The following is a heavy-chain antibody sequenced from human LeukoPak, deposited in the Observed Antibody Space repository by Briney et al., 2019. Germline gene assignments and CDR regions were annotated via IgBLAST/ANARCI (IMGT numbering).Heavy chain of an antibody. CDR2: IYYSGSI. Sequence: SETLSLICTVSGASISSYYWSWIRQPPGKGLEWIGDIYYSGSIKYNPSLKSRVTMSVDTSKNQFSLKLSSVTAADTAIYYCARENPSGYYNRPIDYWGQGTLVTVSS. D-gene: IGHD3-22*01. V-gene: IGHV4-59*01. CDR1: GASISSYY. CDR3: ARENPSGYYNRPIDY. J-gene: IGHJ4*02.